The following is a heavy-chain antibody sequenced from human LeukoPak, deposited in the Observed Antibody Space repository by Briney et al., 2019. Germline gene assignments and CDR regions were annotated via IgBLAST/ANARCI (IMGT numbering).Heavy chain of an antibody. CDR1: GFTFSSYA. CDR2: ISGSGGST. CDR3: AKQLRFLDAFDY. Sequence: GSLRLSCAASGFTFSSYAMSWVRQAPGKGLEWVSAISGSGGSTYYADSVKGRFTISRDNSKNTLYLQMNSLRAEDTAVYYCAKQLRFLDAFDYWGQGTLVTVSS. J-gene: IGHJ4*02. V-gene: IGHV3-23*01. D-gene: IGHD3-3*01.